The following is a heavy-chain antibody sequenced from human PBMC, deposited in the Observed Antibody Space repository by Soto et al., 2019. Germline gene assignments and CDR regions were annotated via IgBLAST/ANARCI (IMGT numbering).Heavy chain of an antibody. CDR3: ARTRSFTLGFYYDGMDV. D-gene: IGHD6-6*01. CDR1: GYSFASYW. CDR2: IYPGDSDT. V-gene: IGHV5-51*01. J-gene: IGHJ6*02. Sequence: GESLKISCQGSGYSFASYWIGWVRQMPGKDLEWMGIIYPGDSDTRYSPSFQGQVTISADKSLRTAYLQWTSLKALDTALYYCARTRSFTLGFYYDGMDVWGQGTTVTVSS.